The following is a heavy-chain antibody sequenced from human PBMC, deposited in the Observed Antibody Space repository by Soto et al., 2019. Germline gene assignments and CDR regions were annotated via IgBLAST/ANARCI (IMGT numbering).Heavy chain of an antibody. CDR3: AREGTAMVYNWFDP. J-gene: IGHJ5*02. V-gene: IGHV1-69*13. D-gene: IGHD5-18*01. CDR1: GGTFSSYA. CDR2: IIPIFGTA. Sequence: SVKVSCKASGGTFSSYAISWVRQAPGQGLEWMGGIIPIFGTANYAQKFQGRVTITADESTSTAYMELSSLRSEDTAVYYCAREGTAMVYNWFDPWGQGTLVTVSS.